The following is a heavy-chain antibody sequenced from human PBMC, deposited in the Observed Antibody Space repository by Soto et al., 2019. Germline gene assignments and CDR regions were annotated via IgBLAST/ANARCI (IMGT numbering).Heavy chain of an antibody. J-gene: IGHJ6*02. Sequence: QVQLVQSGAEVKKPGASVKVSCKASGYTFTRSGISWARQAPGQGPEWMGWISSYNGDTNYAQTFQGRVTMTTDTSRSTASMELRSLRSDDTAVYYCAREGVAPYYYYGMDIWGQGTPVTVSS. CDR2: ISSYNGDT. CDR3: AREGVAPYYYYGMDI. CDR1: GYTFTRSG. V-gene: IGHV1-18*01. D-gene: IGHD5-12*01.